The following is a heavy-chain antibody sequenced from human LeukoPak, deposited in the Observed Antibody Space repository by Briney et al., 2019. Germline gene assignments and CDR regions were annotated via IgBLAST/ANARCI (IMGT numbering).Heavy chain of an antibody. CDR1: GFTFSSYA. Sequence: QPWGSLRLSCAASGFTFSSYAMSWVRQAPGKGLEWVSSISGSGGNTFYADSVKGRFTISRDNSKNTLYLQMNSLRAEDTAVYYCAYGDYLYWGQGTLVTVSS. D-gene: IGHD4-17*01. J-gene: IGHJ4*02. CDR3: AYGDYLY. CDR2: ISGSGGNT. V-gene: IGHV3-23*01.